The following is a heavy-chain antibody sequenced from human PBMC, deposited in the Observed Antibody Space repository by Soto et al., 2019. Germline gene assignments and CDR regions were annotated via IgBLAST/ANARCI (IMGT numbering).Heavy chain of an antibody. CDR1: GGSVSSGSYY. J-gene: IGHJ4*02. CDR3: ASTGAPLYYDFWSGYHTFDY. V-gene: IGHV4-61*01. CDR2: IYYSGST. D-gene: IGHD3-3*01. Sequence: PSETLSLTCTVSGGSVSSGSYYWSWIRQPPRKGLDWFGYIYYSGSTNYNPSLKSRVTISVDTSKNQFSLKLSSVTAADTAVYYCASTGAPLYYDFWSGYHTFDYWGQGTLVTVSS.